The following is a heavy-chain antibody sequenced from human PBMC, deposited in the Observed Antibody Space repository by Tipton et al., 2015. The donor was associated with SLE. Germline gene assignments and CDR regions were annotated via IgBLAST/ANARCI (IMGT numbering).Heavy chain of an antibody. Sequence: LSLTCTVSGGSISNYYWNWIRQPPGKGLEWVSAISGSGGSTYYADSVKGRFTISRDNSKNTLYLQMNSLRAEDTAVYYCAKDRAAVALNGAFDIWGQGTMVTVSS. CDR1: GGSISNYY. CDR3: AKDRAAVALNGAFDI. J-gene: IGHJ3*02. V-gene: IGHV3-23*01. D-gene: IGHD6-19*01. CDR2: ISGSGGST.